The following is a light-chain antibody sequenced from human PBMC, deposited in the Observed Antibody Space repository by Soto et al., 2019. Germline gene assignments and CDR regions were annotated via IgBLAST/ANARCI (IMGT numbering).Light chain of an antibody. J-gene: IGKJ1*01. Sequence: DIQMTQSPSTLSGSVGDRVTITCRASQTISSWLAWYQQKPGKAPKLLIYDASTLERGVPSRFSGTGSGTEFTLSISSLQPDDFATYYCQQYNSYSWTFGQGTKVDI. CDR3: QQYNSYSWT. CDR2: DAS. CDR1: QTISSW. V-gene: IGKV1-5*01.